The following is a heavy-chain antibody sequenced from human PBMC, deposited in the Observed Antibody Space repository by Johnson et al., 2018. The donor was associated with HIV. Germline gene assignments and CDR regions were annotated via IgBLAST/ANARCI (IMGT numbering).Heavy chain of an antibody. V-gene: IGHV3-66*01. CDR3: ARDGESQQLPLGDAFDI. CDR1: GISVSVNY. CDR2: IDSGGTT. D-gene: IGHD6-13*01. Sequence: VESGGSLRLSCAVSGISVSVNYMSWVRQAPGKGMEWVSLIDSGGTTNYEDSVKGRFTISRNDSKNTLYLQMNNLRVEDTAVYYCARDGESQQLPLGDAFDIWGQGTMVTVSS. J-gene: IGHJ3*02.